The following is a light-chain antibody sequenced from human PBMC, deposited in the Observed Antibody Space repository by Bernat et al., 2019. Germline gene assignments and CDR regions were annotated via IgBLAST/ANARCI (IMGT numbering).Light chain of an antibody. CDR3: QKHGGTPPNT. Sequence: SPGERATLSCRTSQSFCTNLAWYQHRLVHAPRLLIYCASSMSPGISANFSGSGSGTEFTLNINSLAPEDFAVYFCQKHGGTPPNTCGQGTKVEIQ. CDR2: CAS. CDR1: QSFCTN. J-gene: IGKJ2*01. V-gene: IGKV3D-15*01.